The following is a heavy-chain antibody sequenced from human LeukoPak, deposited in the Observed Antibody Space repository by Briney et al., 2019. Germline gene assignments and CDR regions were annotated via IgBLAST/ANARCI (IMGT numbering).Heavy chain of an antibody. D-gene: IGHD4-17*01. V-gene: IGHV3-48*01. CDR1: GFTFSSYS. J-gene: IGHJ4*02. CDR3: ARVPDGYGDYVADY. CDR2: ISSSSSTI. Sequence: PGGSLRLSCAASGFTFSSYSMNWVRQAPGKGLEWVSYISSSSSTIYYADSVKGRFTISRDNAKNSLYLQMNSLRAEDTAVYYCARVPDGYGDYVADYWGQGTLLTVSS.